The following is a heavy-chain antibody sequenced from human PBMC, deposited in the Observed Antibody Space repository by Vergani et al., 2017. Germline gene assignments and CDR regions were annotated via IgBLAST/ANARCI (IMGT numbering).Heavy chain of an antibody. CDR3: AKDSTFEGNGMDV. Sequence: EMQLVESGGGLVQPGGSLRLSCAASGFTFSSYWMSWVRQAPGKGLEWVANIKQDGSEKYYVDSVKGRFTISRDNAKNSLYLQMNSLRAEDTALYYCAKDSTFEGNGMDVWGQGTTVTVSS. D-gene: IGHD3-3*01. V-gene: IGHV3-7*03. J-gene: IGHJ6*02. CDR2: IKQDGSEK. CDR1: GFTFSSYW.